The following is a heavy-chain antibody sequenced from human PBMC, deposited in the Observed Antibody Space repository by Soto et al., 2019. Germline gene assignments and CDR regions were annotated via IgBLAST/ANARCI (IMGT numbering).Heavy chain of an antibody. CDR3: ARGLGVVTSFYNCGLDV. J-gene: IGHJ6*02. CDR1: GFTFSSYW. D-gene: IGHD3-3*01. V-gene: IGHV3-74*01. Sequence: GGSLRLSCAASGFTFSSYWMHWVRQAPGKGLEWVSRINSDGSSTSYADSVKGRFTISRDNAKNSLYLQMNSLRAEDTAVEYWARGLGVVTSFYNCGLDVWGRGTTVTVSS. CDR2: INSDGSST.